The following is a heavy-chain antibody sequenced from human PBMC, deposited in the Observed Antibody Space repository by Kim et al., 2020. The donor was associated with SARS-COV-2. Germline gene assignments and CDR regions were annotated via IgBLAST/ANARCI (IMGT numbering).Heavy chain of an antibody. CDR1: GFTFSSYW. V-gene: IGHV3-7*01. Sequence: GGSLRLSCAASGFTFSSYWISWVRQAPGKGLEWVANIKQDGSEKYYVDSVKGRFTISRDNAKNSLYLQMNSLRAEDTAVYYCARDRGSISGFRFDYWGQG. CDR3: ARDRGSISGFRFDY. CDR2: IKQDGSEK. D-gene: IGHD2-2*01. J-gene: IGHJ4*02.